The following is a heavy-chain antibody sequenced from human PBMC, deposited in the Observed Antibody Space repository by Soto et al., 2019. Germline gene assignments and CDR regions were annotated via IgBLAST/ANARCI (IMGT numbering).Heavy chain of an antibody. D-gene: IGHD6-13*01. CDR2: IKQDGSEK. J-gene: IGHJ4*02. CDR3: ASDSSSWSL. V-gene: IGHV3-7*04. CDR1: GFTFSSYW. Sequence: EVQLVESGGGLVQPGGSLRLSCAASGFTFSSYWMSWVRQAPGKGLEWVANIKQDGSEKYYVDSVKGRFTISRDNAKNSLYRQMNSLRAEYTAVYYCASDSSSWSLWGQGTLVTVSS.